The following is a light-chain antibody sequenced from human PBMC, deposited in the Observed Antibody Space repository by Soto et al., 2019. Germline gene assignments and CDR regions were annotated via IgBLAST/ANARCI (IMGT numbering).Light chain of an antibody. Sequence: QSVLTPPPSVSGAPGQRVTISCTGSSSNIGAGYDVHWYQQLPGTAPKLLIYGNSNRPSGVPDRFSGSKSGTSASLAITGLQAEDEADYYCQSYDSSMSGSRVFGTGTKVTV. J-gene: IGLJ1*01. CDR3: QSYDSSMSGSRV. V-gene: IGLV1-40*01. CDR1: SSNIGAGYD. CDR2: GNS.